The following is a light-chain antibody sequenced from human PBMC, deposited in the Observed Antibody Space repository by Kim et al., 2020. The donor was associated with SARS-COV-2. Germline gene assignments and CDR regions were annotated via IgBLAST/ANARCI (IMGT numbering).Light chain of an antibody. Sequence: QSVLTQPPSASGTPGQSVTISCSGSSSNIGVNNVYWYQQLPGTAPKLVIYKNNERPSGVPDRFSGSKSATSASLAISGLRSEDEADYYCAVWDNSLAGRVFGGGTKLTVL. CDR3: AVWDNSLAGRV. CDR1: SSNIGVNN. CDR2: KNN. J-gene: IGLJ3*02. V-gene: IGLV1-47*01.